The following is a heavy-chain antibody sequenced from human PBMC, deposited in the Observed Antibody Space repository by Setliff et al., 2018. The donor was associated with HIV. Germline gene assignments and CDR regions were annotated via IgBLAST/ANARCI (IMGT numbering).Heavy chain of an antibody. D-gene: IGHD1-26*01. CDR2: LNTEWTIS. J-gene: IGHJ4*02. CDR3: VREHIVTDVTDSVYFDY. CDR1: GFTFSRYW. V-gene: IGHV3-74*01. Sequence: GESLKISCVGSGFTFSRYWMHWVRQAPGKGLVWVSRLNTEWTISAYADSVKGRFTVSRDNAKTSLYLLMNNLSAEDTAVYYCVREHIVTDVTDSVYFDYWGPGTVVTVSS.